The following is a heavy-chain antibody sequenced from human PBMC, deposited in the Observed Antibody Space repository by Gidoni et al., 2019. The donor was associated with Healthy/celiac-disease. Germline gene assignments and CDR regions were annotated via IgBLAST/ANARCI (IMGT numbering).Heavy chain of an antibody. CDR2: IYSSGNT. CDR1: GGSISSYY. CDR3: ARGGGEIAVAGPLDS. J-gene: IGHJ4*02. D-gene: IGHD6-19*01. V-gene: IGHV4-59*01. Sequence: QVQLQESGPGLVQPSATLSLTCTVSGGSISSYYWSWIRQPPGKGLAWIGYIYSSGNTNYNPTLKRRVTISVNTSKNQSSLKLSSVTAADPAVYSCARGGGEIAVAGPLDSWGQGTLVTVSS.